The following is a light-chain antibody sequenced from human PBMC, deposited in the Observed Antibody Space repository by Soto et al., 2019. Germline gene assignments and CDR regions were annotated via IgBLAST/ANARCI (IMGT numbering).Light chain of an antibody. CDR3: QQINYYPLT. CDR1: QDIANY. CDR2: AAS. V-gene: IGKV1-9*01. J-gene: IGKJ1*01. Sequence: DIPLTQSPSFLSASVGDRVIITCRASQDIANYLAWYQQKPGKAPNLLIYAASTLQSGVPSRVSGSGSGTEFTRTISSLQPEDFATYYCQQINYYPLTFGQGTKAEIK.